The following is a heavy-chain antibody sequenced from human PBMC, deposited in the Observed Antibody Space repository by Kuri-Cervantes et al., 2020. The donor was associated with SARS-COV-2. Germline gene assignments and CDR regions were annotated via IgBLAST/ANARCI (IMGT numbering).Heavy chain of an antibody. J-gene: IGHJ4*02. D-gene: IGHD3-16*01. CDR2: ISGSGGST. CDR3: AEDGKIGGNYFDY. V-gene: IGHV3-23*01. CDR1: GFTFSSYA. Sequence: ETLSLTCAASGFTFSSYAMSWVRQAPGKGLEWVSAISGSGGSTYYADSVKGRFTISRDNSKNTLYLQMNSLRAEDTAVYYCAEDGKIGGNYFDYWGQGTLVTVSS.